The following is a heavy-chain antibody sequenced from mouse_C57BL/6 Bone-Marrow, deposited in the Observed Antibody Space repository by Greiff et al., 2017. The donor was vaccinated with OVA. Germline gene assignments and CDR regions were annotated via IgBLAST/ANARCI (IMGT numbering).Heavy chain of an antibody. CDR3: ARDGDYYGSSSLFDY. D-gene: IGHD1-1*01. Sequence: QVQLQQPGAELVKPGASVKLSCKASGYTFTSYWMHWVKQRPGQGLEWIGMIHPNSGSTNYNEKFKSKATLTVDKSSSTAYMQLSSLTSEDSAVYYCARDGDYYGSSSLFDYWGQGTTLTVSS. J-gene: IGHJ2*01. V-gene: IGHV1-64*01. CDR2: IHPNSGST. CDR1: GYTFTSYW.